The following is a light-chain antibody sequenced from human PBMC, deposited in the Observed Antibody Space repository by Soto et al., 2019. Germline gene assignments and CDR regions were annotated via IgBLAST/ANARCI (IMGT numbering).Light chain of an antibody. CDR3: QQSYSTPGT. V-gene: IGKV1-39*01. J-gene: IGKJ5*01. CDR1: QSISSY. CDR2: AAS. Sequence: DLQMTQSPSSLSASVGDRVTLTCRASQSISSYLNWYKQTPGKAPKXXSYAASSLQSGVPSRFSGSGSGTDFTLTISSLKPEDFETYYCQQSYSTPGTFGQGTRLEIK.